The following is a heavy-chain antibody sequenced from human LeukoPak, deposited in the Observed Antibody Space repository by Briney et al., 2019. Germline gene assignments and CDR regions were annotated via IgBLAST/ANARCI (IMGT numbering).Heavy chain of an antibody. CDR2: INGSGGGT. D-gene: IGHD6-19*01. CDR1: GFTFSSYA. CDR3: AKGRTFIAVAAYD. V-gene: IGHV3-23*01. J-gene: IGHJ4*02. Sequence: GGSLRLSCAASGFTFSSYAMSWVRQAPGKGLEWVSAINGSGGGTYYADSVKGRFTISRDNSKNTLYLQMNSLRAEDTAVYYCAKGRTFIAVAAYDWGQGTLVTVSS.